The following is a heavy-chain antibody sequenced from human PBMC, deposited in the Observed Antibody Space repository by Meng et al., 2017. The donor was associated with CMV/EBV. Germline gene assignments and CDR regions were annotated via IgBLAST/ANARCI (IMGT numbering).Heavy chain of an antibody. Sequence: SVNVSCKASGYTLTSYDISWVRQATGQGLEWMGWMNPNSGNTGYAQKFQGRVTMTRNTSIRTAYMELSSLRSEDTAVYYCARGRRLKNWFDPWGQGTLVTVSS. CDR1: GYTLTSYD. J-gene: IGHJ5*02. CDR3: ARGRRLKNWFDP. CDR2: MNPNSGNT. V-gene: IGHV1-8*01.